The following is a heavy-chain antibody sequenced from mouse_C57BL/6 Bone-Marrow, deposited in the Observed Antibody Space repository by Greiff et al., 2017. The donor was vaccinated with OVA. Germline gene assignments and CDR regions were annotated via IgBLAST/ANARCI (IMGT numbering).Heavy chain of an antibody. J-gene: IGHJ3*01. CDR2: ISSGGSYT. Sequence: DVKLVESGGDLVKPGGSLKLSCAASGFTFSSYGMSWVRQTPDKRLEWVATISSGGSYTYYPDSVKGRFTISRDNAKNTLYLQMSSLKSEDTAMYYCARQGETAYWGQGTLVTVSA. CDR3: ARQGETAY. CDR1: GFTFSSYG. V-gene: IGHV5-6*02.